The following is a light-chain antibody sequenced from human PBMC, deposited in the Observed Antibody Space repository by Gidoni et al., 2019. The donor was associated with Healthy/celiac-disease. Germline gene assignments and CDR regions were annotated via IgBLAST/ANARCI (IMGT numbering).Light chain of an antibody. Sequence: DIVMTQSPDSLAVSLGERATIHCKSSQTVLYRSGNRNYLAWYQQKPGQSPKLLIYWASTRASGVPDRFSGSGSGTDFTLTISTLQAEDAAVYFCQQYYDSPRTFGQGTKVEIK. J-gene: IGKJ1*01. CDR2: WAS. CDR1: QTVLYRSGNRNY. CDR3: QQYYDSPRT. V-gene: IGKV4-1*01.